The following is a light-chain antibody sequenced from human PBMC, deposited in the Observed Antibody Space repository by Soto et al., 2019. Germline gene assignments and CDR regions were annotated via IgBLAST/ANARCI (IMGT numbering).Light chain of an antibody. J-gene: IGLJ3*02. V-gene: IGLV1-47*01. Sequence: QSVLTQPPSASGTPGQRVTISCSASSSNIGSNYVYWYQQLPGTAPKLLIYRNNQRPSGVPDRFSGSKSVTSGSLAISGLRSEDEADYYCAAWDDSLSGWVFGGGTKLTVL. CDR3: AAWDDSLSGWV. CDR2: RNN. CDR1: SSNIGSNY.